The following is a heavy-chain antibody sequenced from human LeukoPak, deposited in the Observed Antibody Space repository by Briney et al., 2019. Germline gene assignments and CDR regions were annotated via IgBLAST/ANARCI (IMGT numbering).Heavy chain of an antibody. Sequence: GRSLRLSCAASGFTFSNFAMNWVRQAPGQGLEWVAFISYDGSIKYYADSVKGRFAVSRDNSKNTLYLQMNSLRPEDTAFYYCAKSYDNGWYVCDYWGQGTLVTVSS. CDR3: AKSYDNGWYVCDY. V-gene: IGHV3-30*09. J-gene: IGHJ4*02. CDR2: ISYDGSIK. D-gene: IGHD6-19*01. CDR1: GFTFSNFA.